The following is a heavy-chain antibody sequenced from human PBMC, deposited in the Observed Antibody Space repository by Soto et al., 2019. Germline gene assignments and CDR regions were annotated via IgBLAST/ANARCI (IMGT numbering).Heavy chain of an antibody. CDR1: GFTFSSYA. CDR3: AKAFGGGVGSAYSIFSAFDI. V-gene: IGHV3-23*01. CDR2: ISGSGGST. J-gene: IGHJ3*02. D-gene: IGHD2-21*01. Sequence: EVQLLESGGGLVQPGGSLRLSCAASGFTFSSYAMSWVRQAPGKGLEWVSAISGSGGSTYYADSVKGRFTISRDNSKNTRYLKMTGRRAGDTAVYSGAKAFGGGVGSAYSIFSAFDIWGQGTMVTVSS.